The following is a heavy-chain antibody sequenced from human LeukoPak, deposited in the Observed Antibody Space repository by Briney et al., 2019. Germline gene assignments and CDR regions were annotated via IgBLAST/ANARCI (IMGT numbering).Heavy chain of an antibody. CDR1: GFTFSSYA. D-gene: IGHD2/OR15-2a*01. V-gene: IGHV3-23*01. CDR3: AKDRNSWPTNFDS. CDR2: ISSSGGTT. Sequence: GGSLRLSCAASGFTFSSYAVNWVRQAPGKGLEWVSAISSSGGTTYYADSAKGRFSIFRDNSKNMLYLQMNSLRAEDTAVYYCAKDRNSWPTNFDSWGQGTLVTVSA. J-gene: IGHJ4*02.